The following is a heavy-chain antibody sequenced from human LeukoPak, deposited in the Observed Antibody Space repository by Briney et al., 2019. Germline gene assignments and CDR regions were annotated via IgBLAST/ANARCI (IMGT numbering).Heavy chain of an antibody. D-gene: IGHD4-17*01. J-gene: IGHJ4*02. V-gene: IGHV4-59*01. CDR1: GGSLSGFY. Sequence: SETLSLTCTVSGGSLSGFYWSWIRQPPGKGLEWIGCIYYSGSTNYNPSLKSRVTISVDASKNQFSLTLTSVTAADTAVYYCAREPDTVTIGVWGQGTLVTVSS. CDR2: IYYSGST. CDR3: AREPDTVTIGV.